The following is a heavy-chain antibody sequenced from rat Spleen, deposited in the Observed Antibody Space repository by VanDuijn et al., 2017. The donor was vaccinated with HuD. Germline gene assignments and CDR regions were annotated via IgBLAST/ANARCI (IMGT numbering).Heavy chain of an antibody. D-gene: IGHD1-11*01. CDR3: SAGGRYWDY. CDR1: GFTFNNYW. V-gene: IGHV5-31*01. CDR2: ITHTGDST. J-gene: IGHJ2*01. Sequence: EVQLVESGGGLVQPGRSLKLSCITSGFTFNNYWMTWIRQAPGKGLEWVASITHTGDSTYYPDSVKGRFTISRDNAKSTLYLQMNSLRSEDTATYDRSAGGRYWDYWGPGVMVTVSS.